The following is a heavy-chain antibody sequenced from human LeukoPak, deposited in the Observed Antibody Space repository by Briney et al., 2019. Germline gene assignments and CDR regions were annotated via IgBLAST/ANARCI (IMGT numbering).Heavy chain of an antibody. V-gene: IGHV3-23*01. CDR1: GFTFSSYA. Sequence: GGSLRLSCAASGFTFSSYAMSWVRQAPGKGLEWVSAICGSGGSTYYADSVKGRFTIDRDNSKNTLYLQMNSLRAEDTAVYYCAKDRTVRGVIPNWFDPWGQGTLVTVSS. CDR3: AKDRTVRGVIPNWFDP. J-gene: IGHJ5*02. CDR2: ICGSGGST. D-gene: IGHD3-10*01.